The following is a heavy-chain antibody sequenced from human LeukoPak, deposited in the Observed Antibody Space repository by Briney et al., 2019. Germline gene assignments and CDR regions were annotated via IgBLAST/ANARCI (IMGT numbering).Heavy chain of an antibody. J-gene: IGHJ3*02. CDR1: EFSVGSNY. CDR3: ARGTHYYNSSGYWDDGGDAFDI. CDR2: IYSGGST. Sequence: GGSLRLSCAASEFSVGSNYMTWVRQAPGKGLEWVSLIYSGGSTYYADSVKGRFTITSDNSKNTLYLQMNSLRAEDTAVYYCARGTHYYNSSGYWDDGGDAFDIWGQGTMVTVSS. D-gene: IGHD3-22*01. V-gene: IGHV3-66*01.